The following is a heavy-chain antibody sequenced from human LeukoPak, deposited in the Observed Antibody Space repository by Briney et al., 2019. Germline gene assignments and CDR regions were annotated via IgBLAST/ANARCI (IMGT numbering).Heavy chain of an antibody. D-gene: IGHD1-14*01. V-gene: IGHV4-39*07. Sequence: KPSETLSLTCTVSGGSISSSSYYWGWIRQPPGKGLEWIGSVYYSGSTYYNPSLKSRVTMSVDTSKNQFSLKLRSVTAADTAVYYCARANPGDYWGQGTLVTVSS. CDR2: VYYSGST. CDR1: GGSISSSSYY. CDR3: ARANPGDY. J-gene: IGHJ4*02.